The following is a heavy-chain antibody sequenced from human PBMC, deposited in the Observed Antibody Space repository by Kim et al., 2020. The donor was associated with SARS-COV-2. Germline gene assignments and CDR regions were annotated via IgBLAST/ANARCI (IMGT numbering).Heavy chain of an antibody. CDR1: GGSISSGGYY. CDR3: AREYGDYVGYFDY. J-gene: IGHJ4*02. D-gene: IGHD4-17*01. V-gene: IGHV4-31*03. Sequence: SETLSLTCTVSGGSISSGGYYWSWNRQHPGKGLEWIGYIYYSGSTYSNPSLKSRVTISVDTSKNQFSLKLSSVTAAATAVYYCAREYGDYVGYFDYWGQGTPVTVSS. CDR2: IYYSGST.